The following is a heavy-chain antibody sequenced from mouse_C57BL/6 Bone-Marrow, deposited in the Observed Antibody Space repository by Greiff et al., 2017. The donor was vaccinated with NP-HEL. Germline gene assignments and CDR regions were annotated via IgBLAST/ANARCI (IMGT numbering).Heavy chain of an antibody. J-gene: IGHJ4*01. CDR3: ARDGYLYYYAMDY. D-gene: IGHD2-3*01. V-gene: IGHV1-7*01. CDR1: GYTLTSYW. CDR2: INPSSGYT. Sequence: QVQLQQSGAELAKPGASVKLSCKASGYTLTSYWMHWVKQRPGQGLEWIGYINPSSGYTKYNQKFKDKATLTADKSSSTAYMQLSSLTYEDSAVYYCARDGYLYYYAMDYWGQGTSVTVSS.